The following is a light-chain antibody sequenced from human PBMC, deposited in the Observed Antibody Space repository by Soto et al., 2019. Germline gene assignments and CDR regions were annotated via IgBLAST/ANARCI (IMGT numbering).Light chain of an antibody. J-gene: IGLJ3*02. Sequence: QSVLTQPPSASGTPGQRVTISCSGSSSNIGSNYVYWYQQLPGTAPKLLIYRNNQRPSGLPDRFSGSKSGTSASLAISGLRSEDVADYYCAAWDDSLSGRVFGGGTKLTVL. V-gene: IGLV1-47*01. CDR2: RNN. CDR3: AAWDDSLSGRV. CDR1: SSNIGSNY.